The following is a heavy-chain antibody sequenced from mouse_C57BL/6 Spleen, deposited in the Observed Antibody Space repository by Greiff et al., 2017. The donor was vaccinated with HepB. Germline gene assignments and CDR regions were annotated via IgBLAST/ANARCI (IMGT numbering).Heavy chain of an antibody. J-gene: IGHJ2*01. CDR2: IYPGSGST. CDR3: ARSGTSPFDY. D-gene: IGHD4-1*01. V-gene: IGHV1-55*01. Sequence: QVQLQQPGAELVKPGASVKMSCKASGYNFTSYWITWVKQRPGQGLEWIGDIYPGSGSTNYNEKFKSKATLTVDTSSSTAYMQISSLTSEDSAVYYCARSGTSPFDYWGQGTTLTVSS. CDR1: GYNFTSYW.